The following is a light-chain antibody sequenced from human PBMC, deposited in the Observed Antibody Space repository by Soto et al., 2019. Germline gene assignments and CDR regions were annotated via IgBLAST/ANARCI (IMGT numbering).Light chain of an antibody. V-gene: IGLV2-14*01. CDR1: SSDVGRFEY. J-gene: IGLJ1*01. Sequence: QSALTQPASVSGSPGQSITISCTGTSSDVGRFEYVSWYQQHPGKAPKLMVYDVSYRPSGVPSRFSGSKSGNTASLTISRLQAEDEADYYCNSYVSTSTYVFGTGTKVTVL. CDR3: NSYVSTSTYV. CDR2: DVS.